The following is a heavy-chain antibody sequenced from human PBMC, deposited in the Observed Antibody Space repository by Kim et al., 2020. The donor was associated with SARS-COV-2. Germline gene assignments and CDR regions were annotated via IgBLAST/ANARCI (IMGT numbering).Heavy chain of an antibody. D-gene: IGHD2-21*02. Sequence: GGSLRLSCAASGFTFTNFWMIWVRQTPGKGLEWVAYIKQSGNEKYYVDFVKDRFTISRDNTKNSLFLQMNSLRAEDTAVYYCARVRAVTGFSYFDYWGQGTPVTVSS. CDR3: ARVRAVTGFSYFDY. CDR2: IKQSGNEK. V-gene: IGHV3-7*03. CDR1: GFTFTNFW. J-gene: IGHJ4*02.